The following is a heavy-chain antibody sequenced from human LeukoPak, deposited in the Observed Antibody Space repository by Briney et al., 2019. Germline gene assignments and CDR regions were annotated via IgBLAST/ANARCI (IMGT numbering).Heavy chain of an antibody. V-gene: IGHV4-31*03. CDR3: ARASWGYYGSGSYFRWNYYFDY. CDR2: IYYSGST. Sequence: SQTLSLTCTVSGGSISSGGYYWSWIRQHPGKGLEWIGYIYYSGSTYYNPSLKSRVTISVDTSKNQFSLKLSSVTAADTAVYYCARASWGYYGSGSYFRWNYYFDYWGQGTLATVSS. J-gene: IGHJ4*02. D-gene: IGHD3-10*01. CDR1: GGSISSGGYY.